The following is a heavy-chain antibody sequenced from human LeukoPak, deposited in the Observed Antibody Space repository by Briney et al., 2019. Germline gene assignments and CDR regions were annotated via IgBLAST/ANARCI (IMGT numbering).Heavy chain of an antibody. Sequence: SGRSLRLSCAASGFTFSSYGMHWVRQAPGKGLEWVAVIWYGGSNKYYADSVKGRFTISRDNSKNTLYLQMNSLRAEDTAVYYCAKDSGLSGGSYFDYWGQGTLVTVSS. CDR2: IWYGGSNK. D-gene: IGHD1-26*01. V-gene: IGHV3-30*18. J-gene: IGHJ4*02. CDR1: GFTFSSYG. CDR3: AKDSGLSGGSYFDY.